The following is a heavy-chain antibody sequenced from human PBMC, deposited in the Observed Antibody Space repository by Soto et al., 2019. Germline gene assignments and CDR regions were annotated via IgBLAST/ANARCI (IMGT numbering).Heavy chain of an antibody. D-gene: IGHD2-15*01. CDR1: GGTFSSYA. J-gene: IGHJ6*02. CDR2: IIPIFGTA. CDR3: ARSVYCISGIPIPAHGMDV. V-gene: IGHV1-69*12. Sequence: QVQLVQSGAEVKKPGSSVKVSCKASGGTFSSYAISWVRQAPGQGLEWMGGIIPIFGTANYAQKFQGRVTITADESTSPAYMELRSLSSEDTAVYYCARSVYCISGIPIPAHGMDVWGHGTTVTVSS.